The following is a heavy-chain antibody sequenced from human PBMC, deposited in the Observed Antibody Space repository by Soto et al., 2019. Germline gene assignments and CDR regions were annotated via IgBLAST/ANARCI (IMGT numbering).Heavy chain of an antibody. J-gene: IGHJ3*02. D-gene: IGHD6-25*01. V-gene: IGHV1-18*01. Sequence: QVQLVQSGAEVKKPGASVKVSCKVSGYSFTSYAITWVRQAPGQGLEWLGWISAYNGDTNYAQSLQGRVTMTTDTSAIIADMEPRSLTTDAPCPYYCSRVRLWLVSSGYPMKYAVDTWCSGTRVSFSS. CDR1: GYSFTSYA. CDR3: SRVRLWLVSSGYPMKYAVDT. CDR2: ISAYNGDT.